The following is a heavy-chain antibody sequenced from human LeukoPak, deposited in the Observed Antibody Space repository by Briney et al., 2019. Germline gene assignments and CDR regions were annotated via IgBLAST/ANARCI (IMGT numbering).Heavy chain of an antibody. CDR1: GGSFSGYY. D-gene: IGHD2-2*01. CDR2: INHSGST. J-gene: IGHJ1*01. CDR3: AKDTLPLLGYCSSTSCQYGEYFQH. Sequence: SETLSLTCAVYGGSFSGYYWSWIRQPPGKGLEWIGEINHSGSTNYNPSLKSRVTISVDTSKNQFSLKLSSVTAADTAVYYCAKDTLPLLGYCSSTSCQYGEYFQHWGQGTLVTVSS. V-gene: IGHV4-34*01.